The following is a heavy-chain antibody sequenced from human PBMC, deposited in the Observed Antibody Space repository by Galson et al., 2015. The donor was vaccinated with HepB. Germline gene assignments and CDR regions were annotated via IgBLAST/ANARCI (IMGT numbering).Heavy chain of an antibody. CDR3: ARSITMVRLNTPDY. Sequence: SLRLSCAASGLTFSSYAVHWVRQAPGKGLEWVAVIAHDGKTEYYADSVRSRFTISRDNSNNTLYLQLNSPRLEDTAVYYCARSITMVRLNTPDYWGQGTLVIVSS. V-gene: IGHV3-30*17. CDR2: IAHDGKTE. D-gene: IGHD3-10*01. J-gene: IGHJ4*02. CDR1: GLTFSSYA.